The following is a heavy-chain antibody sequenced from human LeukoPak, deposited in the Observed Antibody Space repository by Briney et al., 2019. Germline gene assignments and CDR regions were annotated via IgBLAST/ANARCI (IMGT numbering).Heavy chain of an antibody. Sequence: GASVKVSCKASGYTFTSYDINWVRQATGQGLEWMGWMNPNSGNTGYAQKLQGRVTMTTDTSTSTAYMELRSLRSDDTAVYYCARDWVVAAPFDAFDIWGQGTMVTVSS. CDR2: MNPNSGNT. V-gene: IGHV1-8*01. CDR3: ARDWVVAAPFDAFDI. CDR1: GYTFTSYD. J-gene: IGHJ3*02. D-gene: IGHD2-15*01.